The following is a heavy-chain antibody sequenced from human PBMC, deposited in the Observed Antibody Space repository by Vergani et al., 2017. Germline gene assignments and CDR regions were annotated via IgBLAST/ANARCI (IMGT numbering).Heavy chain of an antibody. CDR3: ARDEGAAAAPGRRRFDY. J-gene: IGHJ4*02. CDR1: GYTFTSYA. V-gene: IGHV1-3*01. Sequence: QVQLVQSGAEVKKPGASVKVSCKASGYTFTSYAMHWVRQAPGQRLEWMGWINAGNGNTKYSQKFQGRVTITRDTSASTAYMELSSLRSEDTAVYYCARDEGAAAAPGRRRFDYWGQGTLVTVSS. CDR2: INAGNGNT. D-gene: IGHD6-13*01.